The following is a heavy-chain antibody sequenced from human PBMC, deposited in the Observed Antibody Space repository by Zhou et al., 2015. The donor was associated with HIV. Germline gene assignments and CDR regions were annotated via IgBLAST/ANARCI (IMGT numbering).Heavy chain of an antibody. Sequence: QVQLVQSGAEVKKPGSSVKVSCKASGGTFSSYAISWVRQAPGQGLEWMGGIIPIFGTANYAQKFQGRVTITADESTSTAYMELSSLRSEDTAVYYCARDRSPGDYYYYYYMDVWGKGTTVTVSS. CDR2: IIPIFGTA. D-gene: IGHD7-27*01. CDR3: ARDRSPGDYYYYYYMDV. J-gene: IGHJ6*03. V-gene: IGHV1-69*01. CDR1: GGTFSSYA.